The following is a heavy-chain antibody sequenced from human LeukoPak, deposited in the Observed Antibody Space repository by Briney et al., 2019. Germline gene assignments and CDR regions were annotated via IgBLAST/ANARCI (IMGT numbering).Heavy chain of an antibody. CDR2: IKQDGSEK. V-gene: IGHV3-7*03. D-gene: IGHD5-12*01. J-gene: IGHJ4*02. CDR3: AKDSLLSGYDY. CDR1: GFTFSNYW. Sequence: PGGSLRLSCAASGFTFSNYWMGWVRQAPGKGLEWVANIKQDGSEKRYVDPVKGRFTISRDNAKNSLYLQMNSLRAEDTAVYYCAKDSLLSGYDYWGQGTLVTVSS.